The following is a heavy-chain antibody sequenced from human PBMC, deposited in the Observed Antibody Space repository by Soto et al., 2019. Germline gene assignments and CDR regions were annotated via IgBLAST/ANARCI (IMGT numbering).Heavy chain of an antibody. Sequence: SVKVSCKASGGTFSSYTISWVRQAPGQGLEWMGRIIPILGIANYAQKFQGRVTITADKSTSTAYMGLSSLRSDDTAVCYCARVSTVTYSSSWADPNFDYWGQGTLVTVSS. V-gene: IGHV1-69*02. CDR2: IIPILGIA. CDR3: ARVSTVTYSSSWADPNFDY. J-gene: IGHJ4*02. D-gene: IGHD6-13*01. CDR1: GGTFSSYT.